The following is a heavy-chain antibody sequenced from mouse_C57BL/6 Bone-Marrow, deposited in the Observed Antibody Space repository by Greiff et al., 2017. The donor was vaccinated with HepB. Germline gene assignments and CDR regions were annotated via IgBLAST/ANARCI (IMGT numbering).Heavy chain of an antibody. CDR3: ARDMDDYPCMDY. V-gene: IGHV7-1*01. CDR2: SRNKANDYTT. D-gene: IGHD2-4*01. Sequence: EVNVVESGGGLVQSGRSLRLSCATSGFTFSDFYMEWVRQAPGKGLEWIAASRNKANDYTTEYSASVKGRFIVSRDTSQSILYLQMNALRAEDTAIYYCARDMDDYPCMDYWGQGTSVTVSS. J-gene: IGHJ4*01. CDR1: GFTFSDFY.